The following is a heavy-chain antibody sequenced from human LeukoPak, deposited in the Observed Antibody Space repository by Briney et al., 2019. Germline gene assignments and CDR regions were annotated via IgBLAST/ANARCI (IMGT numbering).Heavy chain of an antibody. D-gene: IGHD6-19*01. CDR2: INHSGST. CDR3: ARGRQSAVASTGAFDY. J-gene: IGHJ4*02. Sequence: SETLSLTCIVSGGSISSSGYYWSWIRQPPGKGLEWIGEINHSGSTNYNPSLKSRVTISVDTSKNQFSLKLSSVTAADTAVYYCARGRQSAVASTGAFDYWGQGTLVTVSS. CDR1: GGSISSSGYY. V-gene: IGHV4-39*07.